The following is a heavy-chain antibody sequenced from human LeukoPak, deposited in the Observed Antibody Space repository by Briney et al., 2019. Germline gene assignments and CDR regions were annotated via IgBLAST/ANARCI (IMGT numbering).Heavy chain of an antibody. CDR2: INQDGSAK. CDR1: GFMFTSYW. CDR3: AGSWSPYDAFDI. Sequence: GGSLRLSCAASGFMFTSYWMSWVRQAPGKGLEWVANINQDGSAKYYVDSVKGRFTISRDNAKNSLCLQMNSLRAEDTAVYYCAGSWSPYDAFDIWGQGTMVSVSS. J-gene: IGHJ3*02. V-gene: IGHV3-7*01. D-gene: IGHD6-13*01.